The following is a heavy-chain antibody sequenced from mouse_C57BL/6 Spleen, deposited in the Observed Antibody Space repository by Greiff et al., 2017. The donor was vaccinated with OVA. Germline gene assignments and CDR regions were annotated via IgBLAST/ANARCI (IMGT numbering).Heavy chain of an antibody. CDR3: VRLYYYGSSHWYFDV. CDR1: GFSFNTYA. Sequence: EVQVVESGGGLVQPKGSLKLSCAASGFSFNTYAMNWVRQAPGKGLEWVARIRSKSNNYATYYADSVKDRFTISRDDSESMRYLQMNNLNTEDTAMYYCVRLYYYGSSHWYFDVWGTGTTVTVSS. V-gene: IGHV10-1*01. D-gene: IGHD1-1*01. J-gene: IGHJ1*03. CDR2: IRSKSNNYAT.